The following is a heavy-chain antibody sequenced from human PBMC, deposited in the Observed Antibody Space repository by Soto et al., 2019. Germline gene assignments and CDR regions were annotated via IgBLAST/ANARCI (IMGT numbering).Heavy chain of an antibody. CDR2: ISSSGSII. V-gene: IGHV3-11*01. CDR3: ARDQGYYDSSGYFDY. J-gene: IGHJ4*02. Sequence: NPGGSLRLSCAASGFTFSDYYMSWIRQAPGKGLEWVSYISSSGSIIYYADSVKGRFTISRDNARNSLYLQLNSLRAEDTAVYYCARDQGYYDSSGYFDYWGQGTLVTVSS. D-gene: IGHD3-22*01. CDR1: GFTFSDYY.